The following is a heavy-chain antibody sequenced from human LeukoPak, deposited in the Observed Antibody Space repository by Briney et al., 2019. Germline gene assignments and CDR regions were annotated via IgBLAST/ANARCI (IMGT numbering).Heavy chain of an antibody. CDR2: MNPNSGNT. V-gene: IGHV1-8*01. CDR1: GYTFTSYD. Sequence: GASVKVSCKASGYTFTSYDINWVRQATGQGLEWMGWMNPNSGNTGYAQKFQGRVTMTRNTSISTAYMELSSLRSEDTAVYYCAILGCKSGWSLRNAFDIWGQGTMVTVSS. D-gene: IGHD6-19*01. J-gene: IGHJ3*02. CDR3: AILGCKSGWSLRNAFDI.